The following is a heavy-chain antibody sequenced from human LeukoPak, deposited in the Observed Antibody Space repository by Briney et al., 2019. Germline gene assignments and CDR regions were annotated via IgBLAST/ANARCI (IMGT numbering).Heavy chain of an antibody. J-gene: IGHJ4*02. CDR2: INPNSGGT. CDR3: ARAMASTPLAPFDF. V-gene: IGHV1-2*02. Sequence: ASVKVSCKASEYTFTGYYMHWVRQAPGQGLEWMGWINPNSGGTNYAQKFQGRVTMTRDTSITTAYMEVSRLTSDDTAVYYCARAMASTPLAPFDFWGQGTLVTVSS. CDR1: EYTFTGYY. D-gene: IGHD5-24*01.